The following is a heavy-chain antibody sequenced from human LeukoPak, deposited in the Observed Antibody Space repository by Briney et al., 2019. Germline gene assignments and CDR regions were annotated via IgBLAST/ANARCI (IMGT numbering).Heavy chain of an antibody. CDR1: GFTSSSYA. J-gene: IGHJ4*02. CDR2: VSGSGSST. CDR3: AKDQRGYGRIIDY. V-gene: IGHV3-23*01. D-gene: IGHD3-10*01. Sequence: PGGSLRLSRAASGFTSSSYAMSWVRQAPGKGLEWVSSVSGSGSSTYYADSVKGRFTISRDNSKNTLYLQMNSLRAEDTAVYYCAKDQRGYGRIIDYWGQGTLVTISS.